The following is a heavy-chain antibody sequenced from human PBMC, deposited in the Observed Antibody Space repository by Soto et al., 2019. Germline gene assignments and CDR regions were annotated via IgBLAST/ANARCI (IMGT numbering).Heavy chain of an antibody. V-gene: IGHV3-21*01. CDR1: GFTFSSYS. Sequence: GGSLRLSCAASGFTFSSYSMNWVRQAPGKGLEWVSSISSSSSYIYYADSVKGRFTISRDNAKNSLYLQMNSLRAEDTAVYYCARGDAGFGSVDYYYYTLDVWGQGTTVTVSS. J-gene: IGHJ6*02. CDR3: ARGDAGFGSVDYYYYTLDV. CDR2: ISSSSSYI. D-gene: IGHD3-10*01.